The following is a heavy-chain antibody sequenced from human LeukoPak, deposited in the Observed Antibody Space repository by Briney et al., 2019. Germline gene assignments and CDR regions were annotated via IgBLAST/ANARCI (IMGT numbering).Heavy chain of an antibody. V-gene: IGHV3-48*03. CDR1: GFNVNSFE. CDR2: ISDSGGVI. D-gene: IGHD1-26*01. CDR3: AGGPQYTGSFPY. J-gene: IGHJ4*02. Sequence: GGSLRLSCAASGFNVNSFEMTWVRQAPGLGLEFLSYISDSGGVIKYANSVKGRFIISRDSAENALYLQMNNLGADDTAVYFCAGGPQYTGSFPYWGQGTLVAVSS.